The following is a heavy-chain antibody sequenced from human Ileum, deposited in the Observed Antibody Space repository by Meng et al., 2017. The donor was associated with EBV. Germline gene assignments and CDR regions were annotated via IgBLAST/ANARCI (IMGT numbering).Heavy chain of an antibody. D-gene: IGHD2-21*02. CDR1: GDSIRINQW. V-gene: IGHV4-4*02. CDR3: ASGRDYAWHS. CDR2: IYHSGST. Sequence: SGLGLVKPSGTLSLTFSVSGDSIRINQWWRWVRQPQGKGLEGIGEIYHSGSTNYNSSVKSRVTMSVDKSKNQSSLNLSSVTAAHTAVYYCASGRDYAWHSWGRGTLVTVSS. J-gene: IGHJ4*02.